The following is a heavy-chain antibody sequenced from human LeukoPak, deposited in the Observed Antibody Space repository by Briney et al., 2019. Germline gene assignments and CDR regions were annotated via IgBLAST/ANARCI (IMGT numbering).Heavy chain of an antibody. CDR2: INHSGST. D-gene: IGHD6-13*01. CDR1: GGSFSGYY. CDR3: ARGTDSSSWYYFDY. V-gene: IGHV4-34*01. Sequence: PSETLSLTCAVYGGSFSGYYWSWIRRPPGKGLEWIGEINHSGSTNYNPSLKSRVTISVDTSKNQFSLKLSSVTAADTAVYYCARGTDSSSWYYFDYWGQGTLVTVSS. J-gene: IGHJ4*02.